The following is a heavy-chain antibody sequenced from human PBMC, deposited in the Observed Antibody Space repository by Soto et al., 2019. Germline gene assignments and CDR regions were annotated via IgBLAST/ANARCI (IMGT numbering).Heavy chain of an antibody. Sequence: QMEQAGAEVRKPGSSVKVSCTPSGGSLTSYPMAWVRQAPGQGVEWMGGIIPIHGTTEYAQKFQGRVTITADDSTIRATMELTGLTSEDTAVYYCARGWGLVSWGQGTLVTVSS. CDR1: GGSLTSYP. CDR2: IIPIHGTT. J-gene: IGHJ4*02. D-gene: IGHD3-16*01. V-gene: IGHV1-69*01. CDR3: ARGWGLVS.